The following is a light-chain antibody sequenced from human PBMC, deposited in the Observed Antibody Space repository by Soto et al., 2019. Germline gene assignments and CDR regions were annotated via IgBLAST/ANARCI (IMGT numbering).Light chain of an antibody. V-gene: IGKV3-20*01. CDR2: DAS. Sequence: IVLTQSGATVSLSPWERATVSFSASQSVRSSLAWYQQKPGQAPRLLIYDASSRATGIPDRFSGSGSGTDFTLTISRLEPEDFAVYYCQQYGSSLWTFGQGTKVDIK. CDR1: QSVRSS. CDR3: QQYGSSLWT. J-gene: IGKJ1*01.